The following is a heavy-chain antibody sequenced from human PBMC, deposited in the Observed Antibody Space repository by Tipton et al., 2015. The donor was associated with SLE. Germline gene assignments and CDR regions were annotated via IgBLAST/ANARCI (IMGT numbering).Heavy chain of an antibody. Sequence: SLRLSCAASGFTFDDYAMHWVRQAPGKGLEWVSGISWNSGSIGYADSVKGRFTISRDNAKNTLYLQMNSLRAEDTAIYYCARDPAIFGVVTNFESWGQGTLVTVSS. D-gene: IGHD3-3*01. CDR1: GFTFDDYA. CDR2: ISWNSGSI. J-gene: IGHJ4*02. CDR3: ARDPAIFGVVTNFES. V-gene: IGHV3-9*01.